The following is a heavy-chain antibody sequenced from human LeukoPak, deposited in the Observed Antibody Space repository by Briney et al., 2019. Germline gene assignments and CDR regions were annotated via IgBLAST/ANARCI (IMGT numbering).Heavy chain of an antibody. J-gene: IGHJ3*02. Sequence: PGGSLRLSCVGSGFTFDTYGMSWVRQAPGQVLEWVSGIGAKGLGTSYAASVKGRFTISRDNSKKTLSLHMDSLRAEDTAIYYCAKDFNIVDAFDMWGLGSTVIVSS. V-gene: IGHV3-23*01. CDR3: AKDFNIVDAFDM. CDR1: GFTFDTYG. D-gene: IGHD1-26*01. CDR2: IGAKGLGT.